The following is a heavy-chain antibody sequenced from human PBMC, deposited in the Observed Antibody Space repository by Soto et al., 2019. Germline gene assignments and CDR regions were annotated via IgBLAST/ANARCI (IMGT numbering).Heavy chain of an antibody. CDR2: ISSSSSTI. J-gene: IGHJ5*02. D-gene: IGHD6-13*01. V-gene: IGHV3-48*02. Sequence: GGSLRLSCAASGFTFSSYSMNWVRQAPGKGLEWVSYISSSSSTIYYADSVKGRFTISRDNAKNSLYLQMNSLRDEDTAVYYCARVLNSSGWYWFDPWGQGTLVTVSS. CDR1: GFTFSSYS. CDR3: ARVLNSSGWYWFDP.